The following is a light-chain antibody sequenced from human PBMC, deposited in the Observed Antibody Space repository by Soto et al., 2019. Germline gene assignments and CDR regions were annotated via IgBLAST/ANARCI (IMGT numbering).Light chain of an antibody. CDR3: QQSYSTPPDT. CDR1: QSISSY. J-gene: IGKJ2*01. Sequence: IQMTQSPSSLSASVGDRVTITCRASQSISSYLNWYQQKPGKAPKLLIYAASSLQSGVPSRFSGSGSGTGFTLTISSLQPGDFATYYCQQSYSTPPDTFGQGTKLEIK. V-gene: IGKV1-39*01. CDR2: AAS.